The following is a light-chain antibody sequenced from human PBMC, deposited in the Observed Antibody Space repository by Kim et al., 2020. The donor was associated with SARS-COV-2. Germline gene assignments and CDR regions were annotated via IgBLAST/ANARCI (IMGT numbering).Light chain of an antibody. CDR3: QQYGSSPYT. CDR1: QSVSSSY. V-gene: IGKV3-20*01. Sequence: LSPGERATLSCRASQSVSSSYLAWYQEKPCQAPKLLNYGASSRATGIPDRFSGSGSGTDFTLTISRLEPEDFAVYYCQQYGSSPYTFGQGTKLE. J-gene: IGKJ2*01. CDR2: GAS.